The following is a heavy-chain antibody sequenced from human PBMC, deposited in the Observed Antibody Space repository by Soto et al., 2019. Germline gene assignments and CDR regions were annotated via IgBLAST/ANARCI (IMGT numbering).Heavy chain of an antibody. J-gene: IGHJ4*02. CDR1: GFTFSSYS. Sequence: EVQLVESGGGLVKPGGSLRLSCAASGFTFSSYSMKWVRQAPGKGLEWVSSISSSSSYIYYADSVKGRFTISRDNAKNSLYLQMNSLRAEDTAVYYCASGQRGSPSDYWGQGTLVTVSS. CDR3: ASGQRGSPSDY. D-gene: IGHD6-25*01. CDR2: ISSSSSYI. V-gene: IGHV3-21*01.